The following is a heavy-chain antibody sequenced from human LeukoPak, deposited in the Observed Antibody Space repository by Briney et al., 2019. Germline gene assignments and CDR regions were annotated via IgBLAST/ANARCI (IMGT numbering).Heavy chain of an antibody. CDR3: ARARRYRSSWYHDY. CDR1: GFSFSTCT. V-gene: IGHV3-48*02. D-gene: IGHD6-13*01. Sequence: PGGSLRLSCAASGFSFSTCTMNWVRQAPGKGLDWVSYISSSSSTIYYADSVKGRFTISRDNANNSLYLQMNSLRDEDTAVYYCARARRYRSSWYHDYWGQGSLVTVSS. CDR2: ISSSSSTI. J-gene: IGHJ4*02.